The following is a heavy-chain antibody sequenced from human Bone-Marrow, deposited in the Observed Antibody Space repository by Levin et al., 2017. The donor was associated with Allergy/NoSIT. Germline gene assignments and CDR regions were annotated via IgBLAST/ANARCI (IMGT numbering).Heavy chain of an antibody. D-gene: IGHD2-8*01. V-gene: IGHV3-33*01. CDR2: IWYDGSNE. J-gene: IGHJ4*02. CDR1: GFTFSSFG. CDR3: VRGPGTNCFDY. Sequence: PGGSPRLSCAASGFTFSSFGMHWVRQAPGKGLEWVAVIWYDGSNENYADSVKGRFTISRDNSKNTLYLQMNSLRADDTAVYYCVRGPGTNCFDYWGQGTLVTVSS.